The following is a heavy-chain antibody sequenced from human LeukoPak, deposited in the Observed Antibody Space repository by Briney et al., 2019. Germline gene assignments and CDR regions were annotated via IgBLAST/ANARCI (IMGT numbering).Heavy chain of an antibody. CDR2: ISSSGSTI. D-gene: IGHD5-18*01. Sequence: GGSLRLSCAASGFTFSGYEMNWVRQAPGKGLEWVSYISSSGSTIYYADSVKGRFTISRDNAKNSLYLQMNSLRAEDTAVYYCASNQMEGVQLWLSYSDYWGQGTLVTVSS. CDR3: ASNQMEGVQLWLSYSDY. CDR1: GFTFSGYE. J-gene: IGHJ4*02. V-gene: IGHV3-48*03.